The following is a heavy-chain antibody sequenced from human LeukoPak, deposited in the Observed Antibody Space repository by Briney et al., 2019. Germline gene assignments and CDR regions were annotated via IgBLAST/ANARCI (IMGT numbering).Heavy chain of an antibody. D-gene: IGHD4-23*01. CDR2: SGTGGST. CDR1: GFTFSRYA. V-gene: IGHV3-23*01. Sequence: GGSLRLSCAVSGFTFSRYAMSWVRHARGKGLEWVSTSGTGGSTYYVDSVKGRFTISRDNSKNTVYLQMNSLRAEDTALYYCAKRGYDYGGPFFDYWGEGTLVTVSS. CDR3: AKRGYDYGGPFFDY. J-gene: IGHJ4*02.